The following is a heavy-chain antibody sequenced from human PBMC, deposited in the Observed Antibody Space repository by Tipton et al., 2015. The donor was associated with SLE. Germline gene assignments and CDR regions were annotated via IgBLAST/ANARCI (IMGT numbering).Heavy chain of an antibody. CDR1: GYSFSSYW. CDR3: AKVGDSWTYITNFDI. D-gene: IGHD1-26*01. Sequence: QLVQSGAEVKKPGESLKISCKGSGYSFSSYWIGWVRQLPGKGLEWMGVIFPDDSDTRYSPSVQGQVTFSVDKSIRTAYLQWSSLKASDTAMYYCAKVGDSWTYITNFDIWGPGTMVTVSS. J-gene: IGHJ3*02. V-gene: IGHV5-51*03. CDR2: IFPDDSDT.